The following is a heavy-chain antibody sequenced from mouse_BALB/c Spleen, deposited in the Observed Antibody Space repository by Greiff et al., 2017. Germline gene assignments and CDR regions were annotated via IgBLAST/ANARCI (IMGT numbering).Heavy chain of an antibody. Sequence: EVMLVESGGGLVQPGGSRKLSCAASGFTFSSFGMHWVRQAPEKGLEWVAYISSGSSTIYYADTVKGRFTISRDNPKNTLFLQMTSLRSEDTAMYYCARQLVDYWGQGTTLTVSS. V-gene: IGHV5-17*02. J-gene: IGHJ2*01. CDR3: ARQLVDY. CDR2: ISSGSSTI. CDR1: GFTFSSFG. D-gene: IGHD4-1*02.